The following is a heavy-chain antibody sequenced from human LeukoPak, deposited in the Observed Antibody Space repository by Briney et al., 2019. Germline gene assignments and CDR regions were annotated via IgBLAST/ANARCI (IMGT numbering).Heavy chain of an antibody. Sequence: HPGGSLRLSCAASGFTFSSYWMNWVRQAPGKGLEWVANIKQDGSDKYYVDSVKGRFTISRDNAKSSLYLQMNSLRAEDTAVYYCAIIPRAAAGPSARSPFHYWGQGTLVTVSS. V-gene: IGHV3-7*01. CDR2: IKQDGSDK. D-gene: IGHD6-13*01. CDR3: AIIPRAAAGPSARSPFHY. J-gene: IGHJ4*02. CDR1: GFTFSSYW.